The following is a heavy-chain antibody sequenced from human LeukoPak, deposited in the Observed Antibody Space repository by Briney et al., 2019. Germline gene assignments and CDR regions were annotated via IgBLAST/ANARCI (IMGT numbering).Heavy chain of an antibody. Sequence: PSETLSLTCAVYGGSFSGYYWSWIRQPPGKGLEWIGEINHSGSTNYNPSLKSRVTISVDTSKNQFSLKLSSVTAADTAVYYCATHYGSGSKYYYYYMDVWGKGTTVTVSS. CDR2: INHSGST. D-gene: IGHD3-10*01. V-gene: IGHV4-34*01. J-gene: IGHJ6*03. CDR3: ATHYGSGSKYYYYYMDV. CDR1: GGSFSGYY.